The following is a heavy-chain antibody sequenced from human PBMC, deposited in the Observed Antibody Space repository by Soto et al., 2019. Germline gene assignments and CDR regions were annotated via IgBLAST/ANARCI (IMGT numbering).Heavy chain of an antibody. Sequence: QVQLQQWGAGLLKPSETLSLTCAVYGGSFSGYYWTWIRQPPGTGLEWIGEINHSGSTNYNPSLTRRVPISVDTSQNQFSLQLTSVTAAATAVYYCARDKITGLFDYWGQGTLVTVSS. J-gene: IGHJ4*02. CDR2: INHSGST. CDR3: ARDKITGLFDY. CDR1: GGSFSGYY. D-gene: IGHD2-8*02. V-gene: IGHV4-34*01.